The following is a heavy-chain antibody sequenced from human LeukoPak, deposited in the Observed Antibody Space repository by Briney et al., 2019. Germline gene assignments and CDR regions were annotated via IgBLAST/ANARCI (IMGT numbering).Heavy chain of an antibody. Sequence: GGSLRLSCAASGFTFSNYAMSWVRQAPGTGLEGVSAISGSGDSTYYADSVRGRFTISRDNSKNTLYLQMNSLTVEDAAVYFCAKSRARREGSSGSIDYWGQGTLVTVSS. CDR1: GFTFSNYA. CDR2: ISGSGDST. V-gene: IGHV3-23*01. D-gene: IGHD3-22*01. CDR3: AKSRARREGSSGSIDY. J-gene: IGHJ4*02.